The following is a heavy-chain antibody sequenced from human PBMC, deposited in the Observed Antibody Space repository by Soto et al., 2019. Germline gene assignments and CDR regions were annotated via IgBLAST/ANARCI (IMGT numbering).Heavy chain of an antibody. CDR3: ARERITMVRGVLSNWFDP. V-gene: IGHV4-59*01. J-gene: IGHJ5*02. D-gene: IGHD3-10*01. CDR2: IYYSGST. Sequence: SETLSLTCTVSGGSISSYYWSWIRQPPGKGLEWIGYIYYSGSTNYNPSLKSRVTISVDTSKNQFSLKLSSVTAADTAVYYCARERITMVRGVLSNWFDPWGQGTLVTVSS. CDR1: GGSISSYY.